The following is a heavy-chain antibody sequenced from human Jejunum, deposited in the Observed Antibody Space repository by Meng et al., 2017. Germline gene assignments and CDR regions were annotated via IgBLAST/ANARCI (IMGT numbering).Heavy chain of an antibody. V-gene: IGHV3-15*05. Sequence: GGSLRLSCAASEFTFSSAWMSWVRQAPGKGLEWIGHIKSKARGGTTDYAASVKDRFFISRYDSKTTVYLQMNSLKIEDTDVYYCTGGRNLWGQGTVVTVSS. CDR3: TGGRNL. J-gene: IGHJ3*01. D-gene: IGHD2/OR15-2a*01. CDR2: IKSKARGGTT. CDR1: EFTFSSAW.